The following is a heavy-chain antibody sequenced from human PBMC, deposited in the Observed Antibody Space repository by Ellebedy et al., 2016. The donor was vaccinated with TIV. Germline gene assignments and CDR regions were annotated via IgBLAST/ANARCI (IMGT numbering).Heavy chain of an antibody. CDR1: GGSISSDY. V-gene: IGHV4-59*12. CDR2: IYYSGST. CDR3: ASSDSRAGDY. D-gene: IGHD4-11*01. J-gene: IGHJ4*02. Sequence: GSLRLXXTVSGGSISSDYWSWIRQPPGKGLEWIGYIYYSGSTNYNPSLKSRVTISVDTSKNQFSLKLSSVTAADTAVYYCASSDSRAGDYWGQGTLVTVSS.